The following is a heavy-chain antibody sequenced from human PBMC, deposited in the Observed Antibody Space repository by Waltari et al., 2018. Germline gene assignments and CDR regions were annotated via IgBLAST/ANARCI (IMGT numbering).Heavy chain of an antibody. D-gene: IGHD2-2*01. CDR3: ATRRPAAIGGNYYTDPYYFDY. CDR1: GYTLTELS. Sequence: QVQLVQSGAEVKKPGASVKVSCKVSGYTLTELSMHWVRQAPGKGLEWMGGFDPEEGETIYAQKGQGRGTMTEDTSTDTAYMELSSLRSEDTAVYYCATRRPAAIGGNYYTDPYYFDYWGQGTLVTVSS. V-gene: IGHV1-24*01. CDR2: FDPEEGET. J-gene: IGHJ4*02.